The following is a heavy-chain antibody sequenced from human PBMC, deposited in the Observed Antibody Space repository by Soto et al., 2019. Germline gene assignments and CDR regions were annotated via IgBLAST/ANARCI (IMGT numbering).Heavy chain of an antibody. CDR3: VRGGGGYGNGMIDY. CDR2: ISYIGTT. CDR1: GGSISNYY. V-gene: IGHV4-59*01. D-gene: IGHD5-18*01. Sequence: LSLTCTVSGGSISNYYWSWIRQSPGKGLEWIGYISYIGTTNYNPSLKSRVTISVDTSKNQFSLRLTSVTAADTAVYYCVRGGGGYGNGMIDYWGQGTPVTVSS. J-gene: IGHJ4*02.